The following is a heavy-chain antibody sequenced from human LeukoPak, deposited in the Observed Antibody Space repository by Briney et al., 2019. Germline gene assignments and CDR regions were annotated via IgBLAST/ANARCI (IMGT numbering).Heavy chain of an antibody. J-gene: IGHJ4*02. CDR2: MKSKTDGGTT. D-gene: IGHD3-22*01. Sequence: GGSLRLSCAASGFTFDDYVIHWVRQAPGKGLEWVGRMKSKTDGGTTDFAAPVKGRFTISRDDSKNTLYLQMNSLKTEDTAVYYCTAMMFDYWGQGTLVTVSS. V-gene: IGHV3-15*01. CDR3: TAMMFDY. CDR1: GFTFDDYV.